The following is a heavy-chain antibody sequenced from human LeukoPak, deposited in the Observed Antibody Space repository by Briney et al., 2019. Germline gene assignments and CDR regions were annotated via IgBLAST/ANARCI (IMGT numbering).Heavy chain of an antibody. CDR2: ISGSGGST. CDR3: AKEYTGTFSPFPSYFDN. V-gene: IGHV3-23*01. D-gene: IGHD1-26*01. Sequence: HPGGSLRLSCAASGFTFSSYAMSWVRQAPGKGLEWVSAISGSGGSTYYADSVKGRFTISRDNSKNTLYLQMNSLRAEDTAIYYCAKEYTGTFSPFPSYFDNWGQGTLVTVSS. CDR1: GFTFSSYA. J-gene: IGHJ4*02.